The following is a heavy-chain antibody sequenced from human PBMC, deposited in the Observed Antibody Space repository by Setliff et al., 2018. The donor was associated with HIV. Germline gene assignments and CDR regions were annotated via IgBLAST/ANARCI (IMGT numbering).Heavy chain of an antibody. V-gene: IGHV4-38-2*02. Sequence: KPSETLSLTCTVSGYSISSGYYWGWIRQPPGKGLEWIGSIYHSGSTYYNPSLKSRVTMSVDTSKNQFSLSLASVTAADTAVYFCAAYFDFWSGYGLRGVVPCMDVWGKGTTVTVSS. J-gene: IGHJ6*03. CDR3: AAYFDFWSGYGLRGVVPCMDV. CDR2: IYHSGST. D-gene: IGHD3-3*01. CDR1: GYSISSGYY.